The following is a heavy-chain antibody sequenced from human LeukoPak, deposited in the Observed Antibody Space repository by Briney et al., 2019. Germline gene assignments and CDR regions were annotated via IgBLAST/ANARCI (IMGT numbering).Heavy chain of an antibody. V-gene: IGHV4-59*08. CDR3: ARQKASGAVRFDY. D-gene: IGHD6-19*01. CDR2: IYYSGST. Sequence: SETLSLTCTVPGGSISSYYWSWIRQPPGKGLEWIGYIYYSGSTNYNPSLKSRVTISVDTSKNQFSLKLSSVTAADTAVYYCARQKASGAVRFDYWGQGTLVTVSS. CDR1: GGSISSYY. J-gene: IGHJ4*02.